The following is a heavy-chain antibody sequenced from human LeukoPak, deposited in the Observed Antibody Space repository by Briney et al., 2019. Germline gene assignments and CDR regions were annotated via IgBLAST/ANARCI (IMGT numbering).Heavy chain of an antibody. J-gene: IGHJ4*02. CDR1: GFTFSNYG. V-gene: IGHV3-30*18. CDR2: ISYDGSNK. CDR3: AKGGYDILIAVLYYFDY. Sequence: GGSLRLSCAASGFTFSNYGMHWVRQAPGKGLEWVAVISYDGSNKYYADSVKGRFTISRDNSKNTLYLQMNSLRAEDTAVYYCAKGGYDILIAVLYYFDYWGQGTLVTVSS. D-gene: IGHD3-9*01.